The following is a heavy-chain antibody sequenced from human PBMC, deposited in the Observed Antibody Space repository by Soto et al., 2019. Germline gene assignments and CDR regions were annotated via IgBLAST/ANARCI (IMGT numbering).Heavy chain of an antibody. V-gene: IGHV1-46*01. CDR2: INPSGGST. Sequence: GASVKVSCEACGDSFTSYYMHWVRQAPGQGLEWMGIINPSGGSTSYAQKFQGRVTMTRDTSTSTVYMELSSLRSEDTAVYYCASGWARDQTTVTTGFDYWGQGTLVTVSS. D-gene: IGHD4-17*01. CDR1: GDSFTSYY. CDR3: ASGWARDQTTVTTGFDY. J-gene: IGHJ4*02.